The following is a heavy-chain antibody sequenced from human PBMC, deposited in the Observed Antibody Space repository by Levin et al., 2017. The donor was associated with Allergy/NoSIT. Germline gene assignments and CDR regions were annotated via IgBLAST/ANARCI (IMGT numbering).Heavy chain of an antibody. CDR3: AREVPDRDYYYGMDV. CDR1: GFTFSSYW. V-gene: IGHV3-7*01. CDR2: IKQDGSEK. J-gene: IGHJ6*02. Sequence: GGSLRLSCAASGFTFSSYWMSWVRQAPGKGLEWVANIKQDGSEKYYVDSVKGRFTISRDNAKNSLYLQMNSLRAEDTAVYYCAREVPDRDYYYGMDVWGQGTTVTVSS. D-gene: IGHD3-22*01.